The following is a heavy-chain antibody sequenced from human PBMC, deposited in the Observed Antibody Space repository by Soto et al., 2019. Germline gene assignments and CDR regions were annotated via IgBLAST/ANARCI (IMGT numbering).Heavy chain of an antibody. V-gene: IGHV4-59*01. J-gene: IGHJ5*02. D-gene: IGHD2-21*01. CDR3: ARRAVVAVTGSLDNWLDP. CDR2: VYSSGST. Sequence: SETLSLTCTVSGDSITSYNWNWLRQPPGKALEWIGYVYSSGSTNYNPSLKSRVTISVDTSRNQFSLKVNSVTAADAAVYYCARRAVVAVTGSLDNWLDPWGQGILVTVSS. CDR1: GDSITSYN.